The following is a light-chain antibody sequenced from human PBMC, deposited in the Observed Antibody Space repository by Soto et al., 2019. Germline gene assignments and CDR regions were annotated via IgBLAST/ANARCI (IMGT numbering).Light chain of an antibody. J-gene: IGKJ1*01. CDR3: QQYNTYPWT. CDR2: DAS. Sequence: DIQMTQSPSTLSTSVGDRVTITCRASQSISSWLAWYQQKPGKAPKLLIHDASNLESGVPSRFSGSGSGTEFTLTISSLQPDDFATYYYQQYNTYPWTFGQGTKVEIK. V-gene: IGKV1-5*01. CDR1: QSISSW.